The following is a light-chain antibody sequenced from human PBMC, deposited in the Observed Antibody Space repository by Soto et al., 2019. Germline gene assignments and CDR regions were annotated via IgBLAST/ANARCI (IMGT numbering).Light chain of an antibody. Sequence: QSALTQPASVSGSPGQSITISCTGTSSDVGSHNLVSWYQQYPDKAPKLILYEGTQRPSGVSDRFSGSKSGNTASLTISGLQAEDEADYYCCSYAGSSTWVFGGGTKVTVL. CDR3: CSYAGSSTWV. J-gene: IGLJ3*02. V-gene: IGLV2-23*01. CDR1: SSDVGSHNL. CDR2: EGT.